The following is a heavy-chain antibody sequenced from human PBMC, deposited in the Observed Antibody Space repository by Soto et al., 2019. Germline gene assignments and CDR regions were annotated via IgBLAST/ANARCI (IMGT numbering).Heavy chain of an antibody. CDR3: ARATGYGGLGY. V-gene: IGHV1-2*02. J-gene: IGHJ4*02. D-gene: IGHD4-17*01. CDR2: INPNSGGT. Sequence: GSVEECSKASGALFTGYYIHWVRQAPGQGLEWMAWINPNSGGTNYARKFQGRVTMTRDTSINTAYMDLSRLRSDDTALYYCARATGYGGLGYWGQGTLVTVSS. CDR1: GALFTGYY.